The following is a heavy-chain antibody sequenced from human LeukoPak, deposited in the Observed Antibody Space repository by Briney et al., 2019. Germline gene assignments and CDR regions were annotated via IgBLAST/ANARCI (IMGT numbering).Heavy chain of an antibody. CDR1: GYTFSDYN. J-gene: IGHJ3*02. Sequence: ASVKVSCMASGYTFSDYNINWVRQATGQGLEWMGWLNPASDNTGYAQKFQGRVTITGDTSISTAYMELSSLRSEDTAVYYCARVGGGIWFGEFHDAFDIWGQGTMVTVSS. CDR3: ARVGGGIWFGEFHDAFDI. CDR2: LNPASDNT. V-gene: IGHV1-8*03. D-gene: IGHD3-10*01.